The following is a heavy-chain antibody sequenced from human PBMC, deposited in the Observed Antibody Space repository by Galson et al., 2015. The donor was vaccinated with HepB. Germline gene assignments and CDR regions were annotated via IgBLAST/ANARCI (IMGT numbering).Heavy chain of an antibody. CDR3: ARDRVVAGGGDWFDP. J-gene: IGHJ5*02. D-gene: IGHD6-13*01. V-gene: IGHV3-7*01. Sequence: SCAASGFTFSRYSISWVRQAPGKGLEWVANINEDGSEKYYVDSVKGRFTISRDNAENSLYLQMNSLRAEDTAIYYCARDRVVAGGGDWFDPWGQGTLVTVSS. CDR1: GFTFSRYS. CDR2: INEDGSEK.